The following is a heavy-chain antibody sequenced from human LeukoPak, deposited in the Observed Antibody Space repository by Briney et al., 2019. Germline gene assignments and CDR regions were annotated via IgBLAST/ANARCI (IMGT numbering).Heavy chain of an antibody. Sequence: GGSLRLSCAASTFTFSSDRMNWVRQAPGKGLEWVSSISSSSDYIYYADSVKGRFTISRDNAKNSLYLQMNSLRVEDSAVYYCARDSGSSWREGLNYWGQGTLVTVSS. CDR2: ISSSSDYI. CDR1: TFTFSSDR. D-gene: IGHD6-13*01. CDR3: ARDSGSSWREGLNY. J-gene: IGHJ4*02. V-gene: IGHV3-21*01.